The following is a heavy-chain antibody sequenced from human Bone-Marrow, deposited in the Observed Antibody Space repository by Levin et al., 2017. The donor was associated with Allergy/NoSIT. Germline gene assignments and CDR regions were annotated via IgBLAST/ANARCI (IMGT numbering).Heavy chain of an antibody. CDR2: IGSYGSTT. CDR1: GITYNFNMYA. D-gene: IGHD2-15*01. J-gene: IGHJ4*02. Sequence: LAGGSLRLSCSVSGITYNFNMYAMHWVRQAPGKGLESVSSIGSYGSTTYYADSVKGRFTISRDNSKNTLYLQMSSLRSDDTALYYCVKGKEYCSGGTCQEYYFDSWGQGTLVSVSS. CDR3: VKGKEYCSGGTCQEYYFDS. V-gene: IGHV3-64D*06.